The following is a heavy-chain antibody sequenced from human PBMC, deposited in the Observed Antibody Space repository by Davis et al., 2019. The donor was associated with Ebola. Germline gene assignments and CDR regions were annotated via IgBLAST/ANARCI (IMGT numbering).Heavy chain of an antibody. Sequence: GESLKISCAASGFTFSDYSMSWVRQTPGKGLEWVSAIGGSGSTYYADSVKGRFTISRDNSKNTLYLQMNGLRAEDTAVYYCAKDWVWFGELLYLTDAFDIWGQGTMVTVSS. CDR2: IGGSGST. CDR3: AKDWVWFGELLYLTDAFDI. CDR1: GFTFSDYS. V-gene: IGHV3-23*01. J-gene: IGHJ3*02. D-gene: IGHD3-10*01.